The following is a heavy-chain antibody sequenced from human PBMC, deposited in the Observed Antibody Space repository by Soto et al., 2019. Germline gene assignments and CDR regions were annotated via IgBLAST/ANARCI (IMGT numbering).Heavy chain of an antibody. CDR1: GFTFSSYA. J-gene: IGHJ6*02. D-gene: IGHD2-2*01. Sequence: GGSLRLSCAASGFTFSSYAMHWVRQAPGKGLEWVAVISYDGSNKYYADSVKGRFTISRDNSKNTLYLQMNSLRAEDTAVYYCAKDLQDIVVVPAAKSQHYYYGMDVWGQGTTVTVSS. CDR3: AKDLQDIVVVPAAKSQHYYYGMDV. V-gene: IGHV3-30-3*01. CDR2: ISYDGSNK.